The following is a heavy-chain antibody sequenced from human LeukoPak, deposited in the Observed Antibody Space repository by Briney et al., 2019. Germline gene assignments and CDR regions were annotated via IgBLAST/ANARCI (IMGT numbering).Heavy chain of an antibody. Sequence: GGPLRLSCAASGFIFSEYWMAWVRQAPGRGLEWVAHIKRDGSDKNYVDPVKGRFTISRDNAKNSVYLQMNSLRAEDTATYYCARDGYLDYWGQGTLVTVSS. CDR3: ARDGYLDY. D-gene: IGHD5-18*01. J-gene: IGHJ4*02. CDR1: GFIFSEYW. CDR2: IKRDGSDK. V-gene: IGHV3-7*05.